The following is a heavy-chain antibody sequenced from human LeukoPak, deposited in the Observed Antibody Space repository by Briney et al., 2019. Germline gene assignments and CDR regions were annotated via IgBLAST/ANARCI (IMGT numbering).Heavy chain of an antibody. Sequence: PSETLSLTCTVSGGSISSSSYYWGWIRQPPGKGLEWIGSIDYSGSTFYNPSLKSRVTISVDTSKNLFSLKLSSVTAADTAVYFCARQKDYDFWSRNHRLDYFDYWGQGTLVTVSS. D-gene: IGHD3-3*01. CDR3: ARQKDYDFWSRNHRLDYFDY. V-gene: IGHV4-39*01. CDR1: GGSISSSSYY. CDR2: IDYSGST. J-gene: IGHJ4*02.